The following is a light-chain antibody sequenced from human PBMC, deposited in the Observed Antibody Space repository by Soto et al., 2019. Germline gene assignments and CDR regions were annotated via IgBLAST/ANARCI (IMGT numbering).Light chain of an antibody. CDR3: QQYQNLWT. CDR2: GAS. CDR1: QSVTSNY. J-gene: IGKJ1*01. V-gene: IGKV3-20*01. Sequence: EIVLTQSPGTLSLSPGERATLSCRASQSVTSNYLAWYQQKPGQAPGLLIYGASSRATGIPDRFSGSGSGTDFTLTISRLEPEDFALYYCQQYQNLWTFGQGTKVEIK.